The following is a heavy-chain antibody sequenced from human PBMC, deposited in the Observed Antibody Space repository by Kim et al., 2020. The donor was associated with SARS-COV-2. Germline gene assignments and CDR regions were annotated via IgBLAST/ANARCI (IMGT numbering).Heavy chain of an antibody. D-gene: IGHD2-21*01. CDR1: GGFMHNNF. V-gene: IGHV4-59*08. Sequence: SETLSLTCTVSGGFMHNNFWSWIRQSPGGGLEWVGYVSHTGFTRYKPSLTRRVTISLDASNNQFSLRLTSVTATDTAVYFCARARGPNLSINAAETYYFDLWGQGTLVTVSS. J-gene: IGHJ4*02. CDR2: VSHTGFT. CDR3: ARARGPNLSINAAETYYFDL.